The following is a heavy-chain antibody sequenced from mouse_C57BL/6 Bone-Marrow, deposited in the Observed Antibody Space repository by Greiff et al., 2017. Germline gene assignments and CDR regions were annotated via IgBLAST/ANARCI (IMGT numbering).Heavy chain of an antibody. CDR2: IYPRSGNT. V-gene: IGHV1-81*01. Sequence: QVQLKQSGAELARPGASVKLSCKASGYTFTSYGISWVKQRTGQGLEWIGEIYPRSGNTYYNEKFKGKATLTADKSSSTAYMELRSLTSEDSAVYFCARVGVKGAMDYWGQGTSVTVSS. CDR3: ARVGVKGAMDY. CDR1: GYTFTSYG. J-gene: IGHJ4*01. D-gene: IGHD2-2*01.